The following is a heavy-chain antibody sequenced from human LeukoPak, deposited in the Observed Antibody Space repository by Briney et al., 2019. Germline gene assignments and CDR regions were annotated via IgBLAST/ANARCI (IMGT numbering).Heavy chain of an antibody. V-gene: IGHV3-30*04. CDR1: GFTHNNYA. CDR2: IYYDGSST. J-gene: IGHJ4*02. Sequence: GRSLRLSCVATGFTHNNYAMHWVRQAPGKGLEWVADIYYDGSSTHHADSVKDRFTISRDHSKNTLYLQMNSLRVEDTAVYYWAVSYNYGSGKDGSFDSWGQGTLVTVSS. CDR3: AVSYNYGSGKDGSFDS. D-gene: IGHD3-10*01.